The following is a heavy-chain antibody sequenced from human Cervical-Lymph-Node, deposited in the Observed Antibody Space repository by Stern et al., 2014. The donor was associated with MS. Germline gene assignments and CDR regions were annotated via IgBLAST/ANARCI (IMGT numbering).Heavy chain of an antibody. J-gene: IGHJ4*02. CDR3: ARDGGVRGVISYSCDS. V-gene: IGHV1-69*06. CDR1: GGTFSSYA. Sequence: VQLVQSGAEVRKPGSSGKVSCKASGGTFSSYAISWVRQAPGQGLEWMGGITPISGAKNYAQRFPGRVTITADRSTSTVSMDLSSLQSDDTAVYYCARDGGVRGVISYSCDSWGQGTLVTVSS. D-gene: IGHD3-10*01. CDR2: ITPISGAK.